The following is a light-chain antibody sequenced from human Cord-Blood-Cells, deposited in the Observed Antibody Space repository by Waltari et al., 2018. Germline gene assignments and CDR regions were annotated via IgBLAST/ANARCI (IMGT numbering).Light chain of an antibody. V-gene: IGKV1-5*03. CDR3: QQYNSYHS. J-gene: IGKJ2*03. CDR2: TAS. Sequence: DIQMTQSPSTLSASVGDRVTITCRASQSISSWLAWYQQKPGKAPKLLIYTASSLESGVPSRFSGSGSGTEFTLTISSLQPDDFATYYCQQYNSYHSFGQGPKLEIK. CDR1: QSISSW.